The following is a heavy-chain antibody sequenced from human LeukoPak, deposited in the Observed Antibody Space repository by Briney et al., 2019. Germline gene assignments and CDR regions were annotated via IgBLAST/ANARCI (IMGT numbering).Heavy chain of an antibody. D-gene: IGHD4-11*01. Sequence: RPGGSLRLSCAASGFTFSSYSMNWVRQAPGKGLEWVSYISSSSSTIYYADSVKGRFTISRDNAKNSLYLQMNSLRAEDTAVYYCARVRPGSNYVDFDYWGQGTLVTVSS. CDR1: GFTFSSYS. J-gene: IGHJ4*02. V-gene: IGHV3-48*01. CDR2: ISSSSSTI. CDR3: ARVRPGSNYVDFDY.